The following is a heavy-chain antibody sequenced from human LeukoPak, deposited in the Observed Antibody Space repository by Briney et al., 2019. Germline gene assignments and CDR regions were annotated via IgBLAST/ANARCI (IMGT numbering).Heavy chain of an antibody. D-gene: IGHD4-23*01. J-gene: IGHJ5*02. Sequence: GGSLGLSCAASGFTVSSNYMSWVRQAPGKGLEWVSAISGSGGSTYYADSVKGRFTISRGSSKNTLYLQMNSLRAEDTAVYYCAKSASRDYGGNSYWFDPWGQGTLVTVSS. CDR1: GFTVSSNY. CDR3: AKSASRDYGGNSYWFDP. CDR2: ISGSGGST. V-gene: IGHV3-23*01.